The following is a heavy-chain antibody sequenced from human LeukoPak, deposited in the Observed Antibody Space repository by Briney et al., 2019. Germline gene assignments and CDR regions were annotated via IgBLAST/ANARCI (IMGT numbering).Heavy chain of an antibody. J-gene: IGHJ4*02. Sequence: ASVKVSCKAPGYTFTGYYMHWVRQAPGQGLEWMGWINPNSGGTNYAQKFQGWVTMTRDTSISTAYMELSRLRSDGTAVYYCARAPRYCSSTSCYSPFDYWGQGTLVTVSS. D-gene: IGHD2-2*01. V-gene: IGHV1-2*04. CDR3: ARAPRYCSSTSCYSPFDY. CDR1: GYTFTGYY. CDR2: INPNSGGT.